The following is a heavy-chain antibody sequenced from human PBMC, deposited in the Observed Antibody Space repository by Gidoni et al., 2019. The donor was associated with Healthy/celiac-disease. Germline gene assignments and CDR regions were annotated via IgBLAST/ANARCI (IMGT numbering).Heavy chain of an antibody. J-gene: IGHJ4*02. CDR3: AKDPINPTYYDSSGYSSSGY. CDR1: GFTFSSYA. D-gene: IGHD3-22*01. Sequence: EVQLVESGGGLVQPGGSLRLSCAASGFTFSSYAMSWVRQAPGKGLVWVSAISGSGGSTYYADSVKGRFTISRDNSKNTLYLQMNSLRAEDTAVYYCAKDPINPTYYDSSGYSSSGYWGQGTLVTVSS. CDR2: ISGSGGST. V-gene: IGHV3-23*04.